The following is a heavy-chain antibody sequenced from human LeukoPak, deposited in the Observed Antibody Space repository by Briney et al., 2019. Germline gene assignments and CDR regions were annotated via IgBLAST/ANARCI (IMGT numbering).Heavy chain of an antibody. J-gene: IGHJ4*02. CDR1: GYSISSGYY. CDR2: IYHSGST. D-gene: IGHD6-19*01. V-gene: IGHV4-38-2*02. Sequence: SETLSLTCAVSGYSISSGYYWGWIRQPPGKGLEWIGSIYHSGSTYYNPSLKSRVTISVDTSKNQFSLKLSSVTAADTAVYYCARDPSLRSSGWYSGYYFDYWGQGTLVTVSS. CDR3: ARDPSLRSSGWYSGYYFDY.